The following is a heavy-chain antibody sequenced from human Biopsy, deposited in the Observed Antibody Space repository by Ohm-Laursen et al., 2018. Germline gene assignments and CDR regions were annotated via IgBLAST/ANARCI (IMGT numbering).Heavy chain of an antibody. V-gene: IGHV4-59*08. CDR3: ARHRGGMPSSGNWSDH. Sequence: SQTLSLTCSVSGYSMSTYYWSWIRQPPGKGLEWIGYIYYSGSTNYNPSLKSRVTISVDMSKNQFSLKLTSVAAADTAVYYCARHRGGMPSSGNWSDHWGQGTLVTVSS. J-gene: IGHJ5*02. CDR1: GYSMSTYY. CDR2: IYYSGST. D-gene: IGHD2-2*01.